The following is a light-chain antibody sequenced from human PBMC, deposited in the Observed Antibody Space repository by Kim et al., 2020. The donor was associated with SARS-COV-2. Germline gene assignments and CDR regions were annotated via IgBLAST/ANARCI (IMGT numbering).Light chain of an antibody. CDR3: SSYTSSSTRD. Sequence: QSALTQPASVSGSPGQSITISCTGTSRDVGGYNYVSWYQQHPGKAPKLMIYDVSNRPSGVSNRFSGSKSGNTASLTISGLQAEDEADYYCSSYTSSSTRDFGTGTKVTVL. J-gene: IGLJ1*01. CDR2: DVS. V-gene: IGLV2-14*03. CDR1: SRDVGGYNY.